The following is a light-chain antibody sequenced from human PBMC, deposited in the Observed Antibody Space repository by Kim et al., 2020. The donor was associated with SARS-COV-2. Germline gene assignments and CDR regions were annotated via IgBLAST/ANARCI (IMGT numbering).Light chain of an antibody. J-gene: IGKJ1*01. CDR1: QSITNW. CDR3: QQYNSSWT. Sequence: DIQMTQSPSTLSASVGDRVTITYRASQSITNWLAWYQQKPGKAPKLLIYDASSLESGVPSRFSGSGSGTDFTLTIISLQPDDFASYYCQQYNSSWTFGQGTKVDIK. V-gene: IGKV1-5*01. CDR2: DAS.